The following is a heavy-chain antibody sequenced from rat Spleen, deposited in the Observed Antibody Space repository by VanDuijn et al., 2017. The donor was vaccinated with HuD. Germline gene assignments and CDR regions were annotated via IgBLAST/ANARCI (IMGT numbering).Heavy chain of an antibody. V-gene: IGHV5-17*01. CDR2: ITSGGSNT. CDR1: GFTFSSFA. CDR3: AKDHTMGMTLFDY. J-gene: IGHJ2*01. D-gene: IGHD1-7*01. Sequence: EVQLVESDGGLVQPGRSLKLSCAASGFTFSSFAMAWVRQAPKKGLEWVATITSGGSNTYYPDSVKGRFTISRDNAKSTLYLQMDSLRSEDTATYYCAKDHTMGMTLFDYWGQGVMVTVSS.